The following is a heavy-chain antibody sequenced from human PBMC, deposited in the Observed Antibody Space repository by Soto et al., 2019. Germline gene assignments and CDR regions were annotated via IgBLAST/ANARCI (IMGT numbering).Heavy chain of an antibody. CDR1: GVSLNTADTW. Sequence: QVQLQESGSGLVKPSQSLSLTCTVSGVSLNTADTWWSWIRQSPGTGLEFIGYYHSGGSTYYDAYFRSRGIISADTYNSQCSLKLSSVTVTDTAVYFCVRSRQMESGNDYGLDVWGQGTTVTVSS. V-gene: IGHV4-30-4*01. D-gene: IGHD1-1*01. CDR2: YHSGGST. J-gene: IGHJ6*02. CDR3: VRSRQMESGNDYGLDV.